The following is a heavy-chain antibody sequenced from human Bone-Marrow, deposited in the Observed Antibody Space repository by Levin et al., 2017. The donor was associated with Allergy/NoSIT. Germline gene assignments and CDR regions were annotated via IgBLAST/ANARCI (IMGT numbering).Heavy chain of an antibody. CDR3: ARGFALGAWFDP. CDR1: GGSISSGVYS. CDR2: IWHSGST. J-gene: IGHJ5*02. D-gene: IGHD3-10*01. Sequence: SETLSLTCTVSGGSISSGVYSWSWIRQPPGQDLEWIGYIWHSGSTYYNPSLTSRVTISLDRSKNQFSLNLNSVTAADTSVYYCARGFALGAWFDPWGQGTLVTVSS. V-gene: IGHV4-30-2*01.